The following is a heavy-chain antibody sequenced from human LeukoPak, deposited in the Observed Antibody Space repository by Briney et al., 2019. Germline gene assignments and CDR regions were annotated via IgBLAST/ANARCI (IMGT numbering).Heavy chain of an antibody. CDR3: ARASGGPYDSSGYAY. CDR2: ISSSSSYI. J-gene: IGHJ4*02. D-gene: IGHD3-22*01. CDR1: GFTFSSYS. Sequence: PGGSLRLSCAASGFTFSSYSMNWVRQAPGKGLEWVSSISSSSSYIYYADSVKGRFTISRDNAKNSLYPQMNSLRAEDTAVYYCARASGGPYDSSGYAYWGQGTLVTVSS. V-gene: IGHV3-21*01.